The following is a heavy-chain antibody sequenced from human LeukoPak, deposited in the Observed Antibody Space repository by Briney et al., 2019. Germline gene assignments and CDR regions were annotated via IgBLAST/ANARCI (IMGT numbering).Heavy chain of an antibody. CDR2: ISAYNGNT. CDR3: ARENRELRSNDY. Sequence: ASVKVSCKASGYTFTSYGISWVRQAPGQGLEWMGWISAYNGNTNYAQKLQGRVTMTTDTSTSKAYMELRSLRSDDTTVYYCARENRELRSNDYWGQGTLVTVSS. J-gene: IGHJ4*02. D-gene: IGHD1-26*01. CDR1: GYTFTSYG. V-gene: IGHV1-18*01.